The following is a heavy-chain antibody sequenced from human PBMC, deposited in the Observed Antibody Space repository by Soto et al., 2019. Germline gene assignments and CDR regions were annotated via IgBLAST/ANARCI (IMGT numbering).Heavy chain of an antibody. V-gene: IGHV4-31*03. Sequence: SETLSLTCTVSGGSISSGGYYWSWIRQHPGKGLEWIGYIYYSGSTYYNPSLKSRVTISVDTSKNQFSLKLSSVTAADTAVYYCARFPFDSNDWTNPRYFDIWGQGTLVTVSS. CDR2: IYYSGST. J-gene: IGHJ4*02. CDR1: GGSISSGGYY. D-gene: IGHD3-22*01. CDR3: ARFPFDSNDWTNPRYFDI.